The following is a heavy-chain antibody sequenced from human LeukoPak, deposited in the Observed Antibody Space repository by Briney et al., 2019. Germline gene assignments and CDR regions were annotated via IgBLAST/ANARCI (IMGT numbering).Heavy chain of an antibody. CDR2: ISSSSSYI. Sequence: GGSLRLSCAASGFTFSSYSMNWVRQAPGKGLEWVSSISSSSSYIYYADSVKGRFTISRDNAKNSLYLQMNSLRAEDTAVYYCARGEGEAAADFDYWGQGTLVTVSS. CDR1: GFTFSSYS. J-gene: IGHJ4*02. D-gene: IGHD6-13*01. V-gene: IGHV3-21*01. CDR3: ARGEGEAAADFDY.